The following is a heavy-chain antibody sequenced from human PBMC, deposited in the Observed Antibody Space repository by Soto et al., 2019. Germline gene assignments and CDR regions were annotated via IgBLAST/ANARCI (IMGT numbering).Heavy chain of an antibody. Sequence: PSETLSLTCTVSGCSISSYYWSWIRQPPGKGLEWIGYIYYSGSTNYNPSLKSRVTISVDTSKNQFSLKLSSVTAADTAVYYCARRAAGPRYAFDIWGQGTMVTVSS. J-gene: IGHJ3*02. D-gene: IGHD6-25*01. CDR1: GCSISSYY. V-gene: IGHV4-59*01. CDR2: IYYSGST. CDR3: ARRAAGPRYAFDI.